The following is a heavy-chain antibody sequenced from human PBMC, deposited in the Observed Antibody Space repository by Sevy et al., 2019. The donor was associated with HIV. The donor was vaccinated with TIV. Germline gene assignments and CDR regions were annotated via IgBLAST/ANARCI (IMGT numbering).Heavy chain of an antibody. Sequence: GGSLRLSCAASGFALSNYYAMHWVRQAPGKGLEWVALISYDGSDKYYADSVKGRFTISRDNFKNTLYLQMNSLTTEDTAVYYCARPRANYVDHYFFYSMDVWGQGTTVTVSS. CDR1: GFALSNYYA. J-gene: IGHJ6*02. D-gene: IGHD4-17*01. CDR2: ISYDGSDK. V-gene: IGHV3-30-3*01. CDR3: ARPRANYVDHYFFYSMDV.